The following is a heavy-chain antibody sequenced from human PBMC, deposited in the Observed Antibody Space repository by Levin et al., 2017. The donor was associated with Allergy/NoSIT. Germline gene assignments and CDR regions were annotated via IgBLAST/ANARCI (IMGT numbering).Heavy chain of an antibody. CDR3: ARLKYAGNTGRWFDP. J-gene: IGHJ5*02. D-gene: IGHD1-14*01. CDR1: GGSVSSSDYY. CDR2: IYYSGTT. Sequence: PSETLSLTCTVSGGSVSSSDYYWGWIRQPPGMGLEWIGTIYYSGTTYYNPSLKSRVTISVDTSKNQFSLKLSSVTAADTAIYYCARLKYAGNTGRWFDPWGQGTLVTVSS. V-gene: IGHV4-39*01.